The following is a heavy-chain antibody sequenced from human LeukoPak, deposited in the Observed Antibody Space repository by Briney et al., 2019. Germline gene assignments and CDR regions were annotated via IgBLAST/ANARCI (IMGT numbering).Heavy chain of an antibody. D-gene: IGHD3-10*01. J-gene: IGHJ5*02. CDR1: GYTFTSYY. V-gene: IGHV1-46*01. Sequence: ASVKVSCKASGYTFTSYYMHWVRQAPGQGLEWMGLINPSGGTTRYAQKFQGRVTMTRDLSTSTDYMELSGLRSDDTAVYFCARANMVRGVGSFFDRNWFDPWGQGTLVTVSS. CDR3: ARANMVRGVGSFFDRNWFDP. CDR2: INPSGGTT.